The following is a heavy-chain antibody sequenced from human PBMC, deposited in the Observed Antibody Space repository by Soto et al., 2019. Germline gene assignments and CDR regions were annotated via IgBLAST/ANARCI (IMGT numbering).Heavy chain of an antibody. J-gene: IGHJ4*02. CDR2: INAGNGNT. CDR3: ARIDGDYGDYPYYFDY. Sequence: ASVKVSCKXSGYTFTSYAMHWVRQAPGQRLEWMGWINAGNGNTKYSQKFQGRVTITRDTSASTAYMELSSLRSEDTAVYYCARIDGDYGDYPYYFDYWGQGTLVTVSS. D-gene: IGHD4-17*01. V-gene: IGHV1-3*01. CDR1: GYTFTSYA.